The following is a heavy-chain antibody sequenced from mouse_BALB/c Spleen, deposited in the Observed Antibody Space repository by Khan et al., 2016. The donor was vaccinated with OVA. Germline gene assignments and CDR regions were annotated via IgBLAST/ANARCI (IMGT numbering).Heavy chain of an antibody. CDR2: ISPFNDFT. J-gene: IGHJ4*01. CDR1: GYTFTNHP. D-gene: IGHD1-1*01. V-gene: IGHV1-77*01. Sequence: QVQLQQSGAELVRPGASVKISCKAFGYTFTNHPINWVNQRPGQGLDWIGYISPFNDFTSYNMNLKGKSTLTLDKSSSTAYMELSSLTSEDSAVYFCARGNYGSSIDYWGQGTSVTVSS. CDR3: ARGNYGSSIDY.